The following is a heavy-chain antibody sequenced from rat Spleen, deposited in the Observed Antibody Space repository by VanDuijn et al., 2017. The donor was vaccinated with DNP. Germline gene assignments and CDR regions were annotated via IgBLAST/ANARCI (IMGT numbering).Heavy chain of an antibody. D-gene: IGHD5-1*01. J-gene: IGHJ1*01. CDR1: GFTFSSYW. Sequence: EVQLVETGGGLVQPGRSLKLSCVASGFTFSSYWMFWIRQAPGKGLEWVASINTDGGSTYYPDSVKGRFTISRDNAENTVYLQMSSLRSEDTATYYCARRTNWIYWFFDLWGPGTKVTVSS. V-gene: IGHV5-58*01. CDR2: INTDGGST. CDR3: ARRTNWIYWFFDL.